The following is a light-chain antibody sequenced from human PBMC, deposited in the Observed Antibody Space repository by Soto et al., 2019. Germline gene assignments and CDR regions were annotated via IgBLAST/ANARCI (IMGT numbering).Light chain of an antibody. CDR3: QKSYTPFT. J-gene: IGKJ3*01. CDR2: DAS. V-gene: IGKV1-39*01. CDR1: QNINNY. Sequence: DIQMTQVPSSLSASVGDRVTITCRASQNINNYLNWYQQKPGKTPNLLIYDASNLQSGVSSRFSGSGSGTDFTLTISSLQPEDFAIYYWQKSYTPFTFGPGTKVDLK.